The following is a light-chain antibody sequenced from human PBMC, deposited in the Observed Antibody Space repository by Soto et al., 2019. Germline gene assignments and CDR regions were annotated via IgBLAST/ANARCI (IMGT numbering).Light chain of an antibody. J-gene: IGKJ4*01. CDR3: QQYDKWPLT. CDR2: GAS. V-gene: IGKV3D-15*01. Sequence: EIVMTQSPATLSVSPGERATLSCRASQSVNSNLAWYQQKPGQAPRLLIYGASTRATGIPGRFSGSGSGTEFTLTISSLQSEDFAGYYCQQYDKWPLTFGGGTKVEIK. CDR1: QSVNSN.